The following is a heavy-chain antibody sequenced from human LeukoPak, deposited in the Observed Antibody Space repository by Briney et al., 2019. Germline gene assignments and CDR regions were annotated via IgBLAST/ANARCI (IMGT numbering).Heavy chain of an antibody. J-gene: IGHJ4*02. D-gene: IGHD2-15*01. CDR1: GGTFSSYA. V-gene: IGHV1-69*06. CDR3: ARDGGYCSGGSCYAY. CDR2: IIPIFGTA. Sequence: SVKVSCKASGGTFSSYAISWVRQAPGQGLEWMGGIIPIFGTANYAQKFQGRVTITADKSTSTAYMELSSLRSEDTAVYHCARDGGYCSGGSCYAYWGQGTLVTVSS.